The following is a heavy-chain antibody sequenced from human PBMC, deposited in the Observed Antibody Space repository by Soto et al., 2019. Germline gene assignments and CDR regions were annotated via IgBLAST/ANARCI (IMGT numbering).Heavy chain of an antibody. CDR1: GFTFSSFA. CDR3: AKDWWLVL. Sequence: GGSLSLSCAAPGFTFSSFAMSWVRQAPGKGLEWVSAVSGSGGSTYYADSVKGRFTISRDNSKDTLYLQMNSLRAEDTAVYYCAKDWWLVLWGQGTLVTVSS. D-gene: IGHD6-19*01. CDR2: VSGSGGST. J-gene: IGHJ4*02. V-gene: IGHV3-23*01.